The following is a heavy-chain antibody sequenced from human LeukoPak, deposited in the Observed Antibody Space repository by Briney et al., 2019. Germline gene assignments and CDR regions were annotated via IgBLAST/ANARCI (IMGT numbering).Heavy chain of an antibody. CDR2: IYHSGST. D-gene: IGHD4-17*01. Sequence: SETLSLTCAVSGYSISSCYYWGWIRQPPGKGLEWIGSIYHSGSTFYNPSLKSRVTISLDTSKNHFSLKLSSVTAADTAVYYCARAPFGDYGGYFDYWGHGTLVTVSS. V-gene: IGHV4-38-2*01. CDR3: ARAPFGDYGGYFDY. CDR1: GYSISSCYY. J-gene: IGHJ4*01.